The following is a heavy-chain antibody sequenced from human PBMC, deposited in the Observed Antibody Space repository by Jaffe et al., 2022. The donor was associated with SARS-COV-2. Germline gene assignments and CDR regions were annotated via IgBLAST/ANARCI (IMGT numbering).Heavy chain of an antibody. D-gene: IGHD6-19*01. CDR3: ARRAGKDDWGAFDI. CDR2: LSGNGDRT. CDR1: GFTFSTYA. V-gene: IGHV3-23*01. J-gene: IGHJ3*02. Sequence: EVQLLESGGGLVQPGGSLRLSCVASGFTFSTYAMNWVRQAPGKGLEWVSTLSGNGDRTFYADSVKGRFTISRDNSKNTLYLQMNSLRAEDTAVYYCARRAGKDDWGAFDIWGQGTMVTVSS.